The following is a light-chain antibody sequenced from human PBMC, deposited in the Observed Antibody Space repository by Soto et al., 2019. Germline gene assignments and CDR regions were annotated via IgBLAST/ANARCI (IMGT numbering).Light chain of an antibody. CDR1: QSVSSY. J-gene: IGKJ4*01. CDR2: DVS. V-gene: IGKV3-11*01. Sequence: EVVLTQSPDTLSLSPGGSATLSCRASQSVSSYLAWYQQRPGQALRLLIYDVSKRATGIPARFSGSGSRTDFTLNINSLEPEDFAIYFCHQRSNRPLTFGGGTKLEIK. CDR3: HQRSNRPLT.